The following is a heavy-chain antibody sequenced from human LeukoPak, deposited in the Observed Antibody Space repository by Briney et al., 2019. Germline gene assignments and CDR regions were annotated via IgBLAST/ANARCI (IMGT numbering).Heavy chain of an antibody. Sequence: ASVKVSCKASGYTFTGYPLQWVRQAPGQRLEWMGWINTGNGNIRYSQKFQGRVTITRDTSASTAYMELSSLRSEDTAVYYCARAYYESSAYRHAVYFDYWGQGTLVTVSS. V-gene: IGHV1-3*04. D-gene: IGHD3-22*01. CDR1: GYTFTGYP. J-gene: IGHJ4*02. CDR2: INTGNGNI. CDR3: ARAYYESSAYRHAVYFDY.